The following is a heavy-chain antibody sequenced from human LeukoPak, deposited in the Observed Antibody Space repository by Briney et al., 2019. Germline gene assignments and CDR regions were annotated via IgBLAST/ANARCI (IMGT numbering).Heavy chain of an antibody. CDR1: GGSFSGYY. Sequence: SETLSLTCAVYGGSFSGYYWSWIRQPSGKGLEWIGEINHSGSTNYNPSLKSRVPISVDTSKNQFSLKLSSVTAADTAVYYCARGSTSARWFDPWGQGTLVTVSS. CDR3: ARGSTSARWFDP. D-gene: IGHD2-2*01. J-gene: IGHJ5*02. V-gene: IGHV4-34*01. CDR2: INHSGST.